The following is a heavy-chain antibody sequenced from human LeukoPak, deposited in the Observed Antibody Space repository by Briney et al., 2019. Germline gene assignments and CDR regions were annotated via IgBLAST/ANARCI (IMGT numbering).Heavy chain of an antibody. J-gene: IGHJ3*02. D-gene: IGHD2-2*01. Sequence: GGSLRLSCAASGFTFSNFAIHWVRQAPGKGLEWVAVISYDGKNKYYADSLKGRLTMSRDNSRNTLYLQMNGLRSEDTAVYYCARERVVVPEVNAFDIWGQGTMVTVSS. CDR3: ARERVVVPEVNAFDI. CDR2: ISYDGKNK. CDR1: GFTFSNFA. V-gene: IGHV3-30*04.